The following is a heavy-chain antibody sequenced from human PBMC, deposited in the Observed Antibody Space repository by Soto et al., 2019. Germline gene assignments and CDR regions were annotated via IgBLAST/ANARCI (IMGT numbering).Heavy chain of an antibody. CDR3: ARDGTYNWV. Sequence: EVQLVESGGGLVQPGGSLRLSCAASGFTVSNNYMRWVRQAPGKGLEWVSLIYSGGATYYADSVKGRFTISRDNSKNTLPLQMNSLRAEDTAVYYCARDGTYNWVGGQGILVTVSS. J-gene: IGHJ4*02. D-gene: IGHD1-1*01. CDR2: IYSGGAT. V-gene: IGHV3-66*01. CDR1: GFTVSNNY.